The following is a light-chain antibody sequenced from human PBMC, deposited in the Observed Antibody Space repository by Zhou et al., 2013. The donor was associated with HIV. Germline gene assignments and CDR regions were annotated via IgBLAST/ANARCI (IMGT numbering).Light chain of an antibody. Sequence: DIQMTQSPSTLSASVGDRVTITCRASQSISNWLAWYQQKPGEAPKLLIYKASSLKTGVPSRFSGSGSGTEFTLTISSLQPDDFATYYCQQYNTYSLSFGGGTKVEIK. CDR1: QSISNW. CDR2: KAS. J-gene: IGKJ4*01. V-gene: IGKV1-5*03. CDR3: QQYNTYSLS.